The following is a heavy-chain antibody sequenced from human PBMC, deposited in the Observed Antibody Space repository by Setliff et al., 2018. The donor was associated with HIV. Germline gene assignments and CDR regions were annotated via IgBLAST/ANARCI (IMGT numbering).Heavy chain of an antibody. Sequence: PGGSLRLSCAASGFTFSNYAMRWVRQAPGKGLAWVSGISGSGISTYNADSVKGRFTISRDDAKNSLFLQVDSLTAEDTAVYYCARSQGIGNYYMDVWGKGTTVTVSS. D-gene: IGHD2-15*01. CDR3: ARSQGIGNYYMDV. J-gene: IGHJ6*03. CDR2: ISGSGIST. V-gene: IGHV3-23*01. CDR1: GFTFSNYA.